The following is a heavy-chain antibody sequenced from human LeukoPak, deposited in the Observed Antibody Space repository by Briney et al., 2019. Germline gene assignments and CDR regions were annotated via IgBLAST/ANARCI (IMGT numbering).Heavy chain of an antibody. D-gene: IGHD3-10*01. J-gene: IGHJ6*04. CDR3: ARANYYGSGSYYNSLSLMMDV. V-gene: IGHV4-34*01. CDR2: INHSGST. CDR1: GGSFSGYY. Sequence: SETLSLTCAVYGGSFSGYYWSWIRQPPGKGLEWIGEINHSGSTNYNPSLKSRVTISVDTSKNQFSLKLSSVTAADTAVYYCARANYYGSGSYYNSLSLMMDVWGKGTTVTISS.